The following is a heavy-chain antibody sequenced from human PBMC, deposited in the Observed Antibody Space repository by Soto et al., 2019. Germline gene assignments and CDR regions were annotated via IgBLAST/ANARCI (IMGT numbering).Heavy chain of an antibody. Sequence: KTSETLSLTCTVSGGSVTSDEDYWTWIRQSPGKGLEWIGYISNSGSTGYNPSLKTRLSMSVDRSKNQFTLRLTSVTAADTAVYFCATESGSTYGYFDHWGQGTKVTFSS. J-gene: IGHJ4*02. CDR2: ISNSGST. CDR1: GGSVTSDEDY. V-gene: IGHV4-30-4*01. CDR3: ATESGSTYGYFDH. D-gene: IGHD5-18*01.